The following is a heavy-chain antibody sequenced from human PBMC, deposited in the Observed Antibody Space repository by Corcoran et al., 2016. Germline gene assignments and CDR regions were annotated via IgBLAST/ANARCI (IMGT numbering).Heavy chain of an antibody. J-gene: IGHJ4*02. Sequence: QVQLQQWGAGLLKPSETLSLSCAVYGGSFSGYYWRWIRQPPGKGLEWIGEINHSGSTNYNPYHKSRVTKSVDTSKDQFSLKRRSVTAADTAGYYCAGGRRDFWSGYPEFDYWGQGTLVTVSS. CDR2: INHSGST. CDR3: AGGRRDFWSGYPEFDY. V-gene: IGHV4-34*01. CDR1: GGSFSGYY. D-gene: IGHD3-3*01.